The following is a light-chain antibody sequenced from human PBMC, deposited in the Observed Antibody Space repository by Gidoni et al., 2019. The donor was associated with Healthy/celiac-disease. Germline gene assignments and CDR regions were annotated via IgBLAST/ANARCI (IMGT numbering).Light chain of an antibody. CDR3: QKYNSAPRLT. CDR1: QGISNY. CDR2: AAS. J-gene: IGKJ4*01. Sequence: DIQMTKPPSSLSASVGDRVTITCRASQGISNYLAWYQQKPGKVPKLLIYAASTLQSGVPSRFSGSGSGTDFTLTISSLQPEDVATYYCQKYNSAPRLTFGGGTKVEIK. V-gene: IGKV1-27*01.